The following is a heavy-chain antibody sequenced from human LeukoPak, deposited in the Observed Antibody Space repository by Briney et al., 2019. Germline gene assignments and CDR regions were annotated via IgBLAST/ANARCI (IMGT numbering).Heavy chain of an antibody. CDR3: ARSYSSGPFDL. D-gene: IGHD6-19*01. CDR2: IYYSGST. Sequence: PSETLSLPCTVSGDSISSYYWNWIRPPPGKGLEWIGYIYYSGSTKYNASLKSRVTISLDTSNNQFSLKLRSMTAADTAVYYCARSYSSGPFDLWGQGTLVIASS. CDR1: GDSISSYY. V-gene: IGHV4-59*01. J-gene: IGHJ4*02.